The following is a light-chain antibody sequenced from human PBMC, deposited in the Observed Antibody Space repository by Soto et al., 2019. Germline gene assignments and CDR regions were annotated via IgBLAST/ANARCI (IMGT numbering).Light chain of an antibody. CDR2: EVS. CDR1: SSDVGGYNY. CDR3: SSYTSSVGDV. Sequence: QSALTQPASVSGSPGQSITISCTGTSSDVGGYNYVSRYQQHPGKAPKFMIYEVSNRPSGVSNRFSGSKSGNTASLTISGLQAEDEADYYCSSYTSSVGDVFGTGTKLTVL. J-gene: IGLJ1*01. V-gene: IGLV2-14*01.